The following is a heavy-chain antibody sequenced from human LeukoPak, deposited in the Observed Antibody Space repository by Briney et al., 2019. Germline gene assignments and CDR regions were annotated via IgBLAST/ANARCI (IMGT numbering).Heavy chain of an antibody. CDR2: IYTSGSI. D-gene: IGHD5-24*01. CDR1: GGSISSYY. V-gene: IGHV4-4*07. J-gene: IGHJ4*02. CDR3: ARGRDGYNFLNRGEYYYFDY. Sequence: RPSETLSLTCTVSGGSISSYYWNWIRQPAGKGLEWIGHIYTSGSINYNPSLKSRVTMSVDTSKKEFSLKLSSVTAADTAVYYCARGRDGYNFLNRGEYYYFDYWGQGILVTVSS.